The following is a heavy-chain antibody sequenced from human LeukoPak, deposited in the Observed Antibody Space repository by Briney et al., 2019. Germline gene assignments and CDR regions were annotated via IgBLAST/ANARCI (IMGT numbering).Heavy chain of an antibody. CDR3: ARDRGIAAAGPTPPDY. J-gene: IGHJ4*02. CDR1: GYTFTSYG. V-gene: IGHV1-18*01. Sequence: GSVKVSCKASGYTFTSYGISWVRQAPGQGLEWMGWISAYNGNTNYAQKLQGRVTMTTDTSTSTAYMELRSLRSDDTAVYYCARDRGIAAAGPTPPDYWGQGTLVTVSS. D-gene: IGHD6-13*01. CDR2: ISAYNGNT.